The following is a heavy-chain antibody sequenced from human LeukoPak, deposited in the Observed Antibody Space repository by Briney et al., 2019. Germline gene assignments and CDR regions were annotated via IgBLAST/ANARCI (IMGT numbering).Heavy chain of an antibody. J-gene: IGHJ4*02. CDR2: IVVGSGNT. D-gene: IGHD4-17*01. V-gene: IGHV1-58*02. CDR3: AAVEGDYDTPQGPFCY. Sequence: SVKVSCKASGFTFTSSAMQWVRQARGQRLEWIGWIVVGSGNTNYAQKFQERVTITRDMSTSTAYMELSSLRSDDTAVYYCAAVEGDYDTPQGPFCYWGQGTLVTGSS. CDR1: GFTFTSSA.